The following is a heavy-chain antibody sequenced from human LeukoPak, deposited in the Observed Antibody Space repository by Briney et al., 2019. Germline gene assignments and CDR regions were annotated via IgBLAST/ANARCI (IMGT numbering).Heavy chain of an antibody. CDR1: GGSFSSGSYY. Sequence: PSETLSLTCTVSGGSFSSGSYYWSWTRQPAGKGLEWIGRIYTSGSTNYNPSPKSRVTISVDTSKNQFSLKLSSVTAADTAVYYCARGGGDWGFHQSDYWGQGTLVTVSS. CDR2: IYTSGST. J-gene: IGHJ4*02. V-gene: IGHV4-61*02. CDR3: ARGGGDWGFHQSDY. D-gene: IGHD2-21*01.